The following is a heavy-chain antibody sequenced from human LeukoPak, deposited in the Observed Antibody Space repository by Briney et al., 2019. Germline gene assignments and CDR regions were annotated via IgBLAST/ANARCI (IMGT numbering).Heavy chain of an antibody. J-gene: IGHJ6*03. V-gene: IGHV4-4*07. CDR2: IYTSGST. Sequence: PSETLSLTCTVSGGSISSYYWSWIRQPPGKGLEWIGRIYTSGSTNYNPSLKSRVTMSVDTSKNQFSLKLSSVTAADTAVYYCARVSSGSGSYPQRPTYYYYYYYMDVWGKGTTVTVSS. CDR1: GGSISSYY. D-gene: IGHD3-10*01. CDR3: ARVSSGSGSYPQRPTYYYYYYYMDV.